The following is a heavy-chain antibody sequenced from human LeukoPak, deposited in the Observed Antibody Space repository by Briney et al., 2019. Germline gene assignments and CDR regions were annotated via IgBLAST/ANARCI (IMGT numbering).Heavy chain of an antibody. D-gene: IGHD3-10*01. V-gene: IGHV3-21*01. J-gene: IGHJ4*02. Sequence: NPGGSLRLSCAASGFTFSSYSMNWVRQAPGKGLEWVSSISSSSSYVYYADSVKGRFTISRDNAKNSLYLQMNSLRAEDTAVYYCARARYYYYGSGSYAYDYWGRGTLVTVSS. CDR3: ARARYYYYGSGSYAYDY. CDR2: ISSSSSYV. CDR1: GFTFSSYS.